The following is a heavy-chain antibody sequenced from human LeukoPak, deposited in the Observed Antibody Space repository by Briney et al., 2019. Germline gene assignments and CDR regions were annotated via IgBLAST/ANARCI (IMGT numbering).Heavy chain of an antibody. CDR2: FNPEDGET. D-gene: IGHD3-10*01. CDR3: ATADYYGSGSYPRD. CDR1: GYTLTELS. V-gene: IGHV1-24*01. Sequence: ASVKVSCKVSGYTLTELSMHWLRQAPGKGLEWMGVFNPEDGETIYAQKFQGRVTMTEDTSTDTAYMELSSLRSEDTAVYYCATADYYGSGSYPRDWGQGTLVTVSS. J-gene: IGHJ4*02.